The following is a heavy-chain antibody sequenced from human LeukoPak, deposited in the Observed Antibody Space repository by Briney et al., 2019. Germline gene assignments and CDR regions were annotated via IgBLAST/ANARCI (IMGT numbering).Heavy chain of an antibody. Sequence: PSETLSLTCAVYGGSLSDYYWSWIRQPAGKGLEWIGRISSSGSTNYNPSLKSRVTISVDTSKNQFSLKLSSVTAADTAVYYCARAGFGLAPLRGTPFDYWGQGTLVTVSS. J-gene: IGHJ4*02. V-gene: IGHV4-59*10. D-gene: IGHD3-10*01. CDR2: ISSSGST. CDR3: ARAGFGLAPLRGTPFDY. CDR1: GGSLSDYY.